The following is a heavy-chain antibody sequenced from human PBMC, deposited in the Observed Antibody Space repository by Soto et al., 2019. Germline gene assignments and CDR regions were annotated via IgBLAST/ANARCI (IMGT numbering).Heavy chain of an antibody. Sequence: GESLKISCQHSGYSFTINWIGWVRQMPGKGLEWMGIIFPADSDTRYSPSFQGQVTISADKSISTAYLQWSSLKASDTAIYYCARGGKTSYGMDVWGQGTTVIVSS. CDR2: IFPADSDT. J-gene: IGHJ6*02. D-gene: IGHD3-16*01. V-gene: IGHV5-51*01. CDR3: ARGGKTSYGMDV. CDR1: GYSFTINW.